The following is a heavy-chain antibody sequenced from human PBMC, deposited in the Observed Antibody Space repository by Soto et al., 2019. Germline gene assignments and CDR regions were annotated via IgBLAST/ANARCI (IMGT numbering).Heavy chain of an antibody. CDR3: ARHRGPMVRGVISNWFDP. D-gene: IGHD3-10*01. V-gene: IGHV4-39*01. Sequence: SVTLSLTCAVSGSSISSSSYYWGWIRQPPGKGLEGIGSIYYSGRTYYSRSLKSRVNISVHTSKNQFSLKLSSVTAADTAVYYCARHRGPMVRGVISNWFDPWGQGTLVTVS. J-gene: IGHJ5*02. CDR1: GSSISSSSYY. CDR2: IYYSGRT.